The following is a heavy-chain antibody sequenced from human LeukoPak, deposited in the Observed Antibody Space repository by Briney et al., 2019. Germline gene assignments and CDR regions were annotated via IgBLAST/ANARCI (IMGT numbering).Heavy chain of an antibody. J-gene: IGHJ4*02. D-gene: IGHD3-10*01. CDR1: GFTFSSYA. Sequence: GGSLRLSCAASGFTFSSYAMYWVRQAPGKGLEWVAVISYDGSDKFYADSVKGRFTISRDNAKNSLYLQMNSLRAEDTAVYYCATALRYGSGCSLDYWGQGTLVTVSS. CDR3: ATALRYGSGCSLDY. V-gene: IGHV3-30*04. CDR2: ISYDGSDK.